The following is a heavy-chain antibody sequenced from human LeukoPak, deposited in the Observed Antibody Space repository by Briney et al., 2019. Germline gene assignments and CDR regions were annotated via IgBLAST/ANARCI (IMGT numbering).Heavy chain of an antibody. V-gene: IGHV4-4*07. J-gene: IGHJ3*02. CDR3: ARDPTDTRYSYGNDAFDI. CDR1: GGSISSYY. D-gene: IGHD5-18*01. CDR2: IYTSGST. Sequence: SSETLSLTCTVSGGSISSYYWSWIRQPAGKGLEWIGRIYTSGSTNYNPSLKSRVTMSVDTSKNQFSLKLSSVTAADTAVYYCARDPTDTRYSYGNDAFDIWGQGTMVTVSS.